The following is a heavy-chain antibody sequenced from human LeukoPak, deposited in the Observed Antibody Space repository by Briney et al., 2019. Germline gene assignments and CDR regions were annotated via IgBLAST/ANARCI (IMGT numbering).Heavy chain of an antibody. CDR2: ISWNSGSI. CDR1: GFTFDDYA. V-gene: IGHV3-9*03. J-gene: IGHJ3*01. Sequence: HPGGSLRLSCAASGFTFDDYAMHWVRQAPGKGLEWVSGISWNSGSIGYADSVKGRFTISRDNAKNSLYLQMNSLRAEDMALYYCSKSHGEDSCGYYLEVPQDAFDFWSQGTMVSVSS. D-gene: IGHD3-22*01. CDR3: SKSHGEDSCGYYLEVPQDAFDF.